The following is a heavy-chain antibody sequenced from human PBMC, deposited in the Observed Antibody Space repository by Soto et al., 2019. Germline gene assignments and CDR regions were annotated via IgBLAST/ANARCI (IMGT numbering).Heavy chain of an antibody. Sequence: PGGSLRLSCAASGFPFSSYAMHWVRQAPGKGLEWVAVISYDGSNKYYADSVKGRFTISRDNSKNTLYLQMNSLRAEDTAVYYCARTMSSSPNYFDYWGQGTLVTVS. CDR3: ARTMSSSPNYFDY. CDR2: ISYDGSNK. V-gene: IGHV3-30-3*01. D-gene: IGHD6-13*01. J-gene: IGHJ4*02. CDR1: GFPFSSYA.